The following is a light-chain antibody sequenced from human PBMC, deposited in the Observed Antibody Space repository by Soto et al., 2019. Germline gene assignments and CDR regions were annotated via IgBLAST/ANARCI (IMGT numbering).Light chain of an antibody. CDR3: SSHGGSNNFYV. CDR1: SSDVGAYNY. J-gene: IGLJ1*01. CDR2: EVS. Sequence: QAVLTQPRGASGSPGESVTISCIGTSSDVGAYNYVSWYQQHPGKVPKLMIYEVSKRPSGVPDRFSASKSGNTASLTVSGLQAEDEADYYCSSHGGSNNFYVFGTGTKVTVL. V-gene: IGLV2-8*01.